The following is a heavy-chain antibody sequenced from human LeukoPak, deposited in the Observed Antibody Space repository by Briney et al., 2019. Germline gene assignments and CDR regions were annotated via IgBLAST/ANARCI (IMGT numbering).Heavy chain of an antibody. J-gene: IGHJ4*02. CDR2: ISSSSSTI. D-gene: IGHD5-18*01. CDR1: GFTFSSYS. CDR3: ARGGYSYGFRTFDY. Sequence: PGGSLRLSCAASGFTFSSYSMNWVRRAPGKGLEWVSYISSSSSTIYYADSVKGRFTISRDNAKNSLYLQMSSLRAEDTAVYYCARGGYSYGFRTFDYWGQGTLVTVSS. V-gene: IGHV3-48*01.